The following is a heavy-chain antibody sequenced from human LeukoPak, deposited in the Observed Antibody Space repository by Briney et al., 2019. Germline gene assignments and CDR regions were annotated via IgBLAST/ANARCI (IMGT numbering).Heavy chain of an antibody. CDR1: GFTFSSYG. D-gene: IGHD3-22*01. CDR2: IWYDETNK. J-gene: IGHJ4*02. V-gene: IGHV3-33*01. Sequence: QTGGSLRLSCAASGFTFSSYGMHWVRQAPGKGLEWVAVIWYDETNKYYADSVKGRFTISRDNSKNTLFLQMNSLRAEDTAVYYCARAAYDSSGYLTLWGQGTLVTVSS. CDR3: ARAAYDSSGYLTL.